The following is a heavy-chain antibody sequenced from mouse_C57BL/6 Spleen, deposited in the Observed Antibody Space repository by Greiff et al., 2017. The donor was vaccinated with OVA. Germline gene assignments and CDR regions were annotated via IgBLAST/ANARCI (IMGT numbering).Heavy chain of an antibody. CDR1: GYTFTSYW. J-gene: IGHJ1*03. D-gene: IGHD4-1*01. CDR3: ARNANTGTGYFDV. CDR2: IHPNSGST. V-gene: IGHV1-64*01. Sequence: QVQLQQPGAELVKPGASVKLSCKASGYTFTSYWMHWVKQRPGQGLEWIGMIHPNSGSTNYNEKFKSKATLTVDKSSSTAYMQLSSLTSEDSAVYYCARNANTGTGYFDVWGTGTTVTVSS.